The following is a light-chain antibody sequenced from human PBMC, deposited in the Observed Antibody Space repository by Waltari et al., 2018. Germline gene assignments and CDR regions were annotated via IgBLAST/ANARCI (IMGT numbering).Light chain of an antibody. J-gene: IGLJ3*02. CDR1: TSHVGGYNY. V-gene: IGLV2-11*01. CDR3: CSFAGTYTWV. CDR2: DVT. Sequence: SALTQPRSVSASPGQSVPISFTGTTSHVGGYNYVPWYQHHPGKAPKLMIFDVTQRPSGVPDRFSGSKSANTASLTISGLQAEDEADYYCCSFAGTYTWVFGGGTKVTVL.